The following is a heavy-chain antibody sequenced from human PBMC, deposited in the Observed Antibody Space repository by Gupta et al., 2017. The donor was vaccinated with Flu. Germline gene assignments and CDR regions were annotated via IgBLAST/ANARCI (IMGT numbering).Heavy chain of an antibody. V-gene: IGHV3-30*18. CDR3: AKAAAAGRYNWFDP. CDR2: ISYDGSNA. Sequence: QAPGKGLEWVAGISYDGSNAYVADSVKGRFTISRDNSKNSVFLEMNALSSEDTAIYHCAKAAAAGRYNWFDPWGQGTLVSVSS. D-gene: IGHD6-13*01. J-gene: IGHJ5*02.